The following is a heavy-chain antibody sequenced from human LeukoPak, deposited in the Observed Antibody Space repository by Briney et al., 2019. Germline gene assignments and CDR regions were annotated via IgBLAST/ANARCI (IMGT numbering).Heavy chain of an antibody. CDR2: INHSGST. J-gene: IGHJ4*02. V-gene: IGHV4-34*01. D-gene: IGHD6-6*01. CDR1: GGSFSGYY. Sequence: SETLSLTCAVYGGSFSGYYWSWIRQPPGKGLEWIGEINHSGSTNYNPSLKGRVTISVDTSKNQFSLKLSSVTAADTAVYYCARAPRGIAALGWGQGTLVTVSS. CDR3: ARAPRGIAALG.